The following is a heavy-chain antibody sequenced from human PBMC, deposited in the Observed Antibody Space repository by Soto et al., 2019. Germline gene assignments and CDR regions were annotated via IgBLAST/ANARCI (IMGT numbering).Heavy chain of an antibody. CDR2: IHNSGNT. J-gene: IGHJ4*02. CDR3: DRAGGESSDGLYYIDS. CDR1: GGSTSSDNY. V-gene: IGHV4-30-4*01. D-gene: IGHD3-16*01. Sequence: SETLSLTCTVSGGSTSSDNYWSWIRQPPGKGLEGSGQIHNSGNTDYIPSLKSRLAISIDTSKNQFSLKLSSVTAADTAVYFCDRAGGESSDGLYYIDSWGQGSLVPVPQ.